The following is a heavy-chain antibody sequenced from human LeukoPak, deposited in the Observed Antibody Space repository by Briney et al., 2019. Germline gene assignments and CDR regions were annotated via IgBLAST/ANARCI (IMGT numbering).Heavy chain of an antibody. CDR3: AKRRRGIAAAGTAFDY. J-gene: IGHJ4*02. CDR1: GFTFSSYA. V-gene: IGHV3-23*01. D-gene: IGHD6-13*01. CDR2: ISGSGGST. Sequence: GGSPRLSCAASGFTFSSYAMSWVRQAPGKGLEWVSAISGSGGSTYYADSVKGRFTISRDNSKNTLYLQMNSLRAEDTAVYYCAKRRRGIAAAGTAFDYWGQGTLVTVSS.